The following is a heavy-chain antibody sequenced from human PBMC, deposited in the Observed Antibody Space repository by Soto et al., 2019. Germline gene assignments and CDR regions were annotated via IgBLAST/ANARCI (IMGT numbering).Heavy chain of an antibody. J-gene: IGHJ4*02. CDR2: INHRGIT. D-gene: IGHD3-10*01. V-gene: IGHV4-34*01. Sequence: SETLSLTCAVYGGSFTDYYWTWIRQPPGKXLEWIAEINHRGITISNPSLKSRFSISVDTSRNQFALTLYSVTVADTAVYYCARSGRTCTEPQCYTHFDYWGQGALVTVYS. CDR1: GGSFTDYY. CDR3: ARSGRTCTEPQCYTHFDY.